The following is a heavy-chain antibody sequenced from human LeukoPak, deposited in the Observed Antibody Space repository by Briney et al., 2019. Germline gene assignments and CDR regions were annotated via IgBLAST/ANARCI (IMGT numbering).Heavy chain of an antibody. CDR1: GLTFGTYA. Sequence: GGSLRLSRGASGLTFGTYAMSWVRQAPGKGLEWVSAISGSGGDTYYADSVQGPFTISRDNSKNPLYLQMNSLRAEDTAVYYCAKGGIAAAGTSFYFDYWGEGTLVTVSS. CDR2: ISGSGGDT. J-gene: IGHJ4*02. CDR3: AKGGIAAAGTSFYFDY. D-gene: IGHD6-13*01. V-gene: IGHV3-23*01.